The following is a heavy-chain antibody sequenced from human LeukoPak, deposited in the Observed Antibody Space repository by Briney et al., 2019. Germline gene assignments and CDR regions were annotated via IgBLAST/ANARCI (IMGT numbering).Heavy chain of an antibody. D-gene: IGHD2-21*02. Sequence: PGGSLRLSCAASGFTFSSYWMHWVRQAPGKGLVWVSRINSDGSSTSYADSVKGRFTISRDNAKNTLYLQMNSLRAEGTAVYYCARDSYCGGDCYSSPNYYYYGMDVWGQGTTVTVSS. CDR1: GFTFSSYW. J-gene: IGHJ6*02. CDR2: INSDGSST. V-gene: IGHV3-74*01. CDR3: ARDSYCGGDCYSSPNYYYYGMDV.